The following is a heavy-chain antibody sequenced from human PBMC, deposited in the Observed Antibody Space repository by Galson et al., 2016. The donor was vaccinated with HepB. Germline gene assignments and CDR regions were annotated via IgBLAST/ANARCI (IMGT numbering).Heavy chain of an antibody. Sequence: SVKVSCKASGYTFTAYGITWVRQAPGQGLEWMGWISGHNGNTNYAQKFQGRVTMTTDTSTNTAYLELRNLRSDDSAVYYCESGVALSGWYYFDYWGQGTLVTVPS. J-gene: IGHJ4*02. CDR3: ESGVALSGWYYFDY. V-gene: IGHV1-18*01. CDR1: GYTFTAYG. D-gene: IGHD6-19*01. CDR2: ISGHNGNT.